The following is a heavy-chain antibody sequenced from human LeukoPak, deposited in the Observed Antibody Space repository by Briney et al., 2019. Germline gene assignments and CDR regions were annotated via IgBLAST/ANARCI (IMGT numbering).Heavy chain of an antibody. Sequence: WASVTVSCKASGGTFSSYAISWVRQVPGQGVGGMGGIIPIFGTANYAQKFQGRVTITADKSTSTAYMELSSLRSEDTAVYYCASRWFGEILTGYYYYGMDVWGKGTTVTVSS. D-gene: IGHD3-10*01. CDR1: GGTFSSYA. V-gene: IGHV1-69*06. CDR3: ASRWFGEILTGYYYYGMDV. J-gene: IGHJ6*04. CDR2: IIPIFGTA.